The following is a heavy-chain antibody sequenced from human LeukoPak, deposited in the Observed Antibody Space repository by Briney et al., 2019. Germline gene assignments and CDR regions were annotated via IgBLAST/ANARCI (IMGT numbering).Heavy chain of an antibody. D-gene: IGHD4-23*01. V-gene: IGHV1-69*13. CDR3: ARGPAVTNWFDP. J-gene: IGHJ5*02. CDR1: GYTFSHYA. CDR2: IIPIFGTA. Sequence: SVKVSCKASGYTFSHYAIHWVRQAPGQGLEWMGGIIPIFGTANYAQKFQGRVTITADESTSTAYMELSSLRSEDTAVYYCARGPAVTNWFDPWGQGTLVTVSS.